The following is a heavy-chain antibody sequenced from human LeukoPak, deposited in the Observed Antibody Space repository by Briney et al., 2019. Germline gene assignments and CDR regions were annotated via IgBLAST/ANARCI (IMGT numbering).Heavy chain of an antibody. D-gene: IGHD6-19*01. V-gene: IGHV1-2*02. CDR1: GHTFSGYY. CDR2: INPNSGDT. J-gene: IGHJ4*02. CDR3: ARDARIGVAALDY. Sequence: ASVKVPCKASGHTFSGYYMNWVRQAPGQGLEWMGWINPNSGDTNYAQKFQGRVTMTRDTSISTAYMELRRLKSDDTAVYYCARDARIGVAALDYWGQGTLVTVSS.